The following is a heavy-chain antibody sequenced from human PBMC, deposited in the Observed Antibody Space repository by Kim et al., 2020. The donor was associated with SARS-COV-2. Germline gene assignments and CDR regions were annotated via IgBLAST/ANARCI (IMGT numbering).Heavy chain of an antibody. J-gene: IGHJ6*02. D-gene: IGHD6-13*01. V-gene: IGHV3-73*01. CDR2: IRSKANSYAT. Sequence: GGSLRLSCAASGFTFSGSAMHWVRQASGKGLEWVGRIRSKANSYATAYAASVKGRFTISRDDSKNTAYLQMNSLKTEDTAVYYCTTAAGTERYYYGMDVWGQGTTVTVSS. CDR1: GFTFSGSA. CDR3: TTAAGTERYYYGMDV.